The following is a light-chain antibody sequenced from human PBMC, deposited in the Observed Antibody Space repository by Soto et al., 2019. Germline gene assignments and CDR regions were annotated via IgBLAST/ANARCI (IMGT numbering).Light chain of an antibody. CDR1: QSVGSRW. J-gene: IGKJ1*01. Sequence: EIVLTQSPGTVSLSPGERATLSCRASQSVGSRWLAWYQQKPGQAPRVLIYGGSNRATGIPDRFSGSGSGPDFTLTISRLEPEYFAVYYCQQYSSSRTFGQGTNVEMK. CDR2: GGS. V-gene: IGKV3-20*01. CDR3: QQYSSSRT.